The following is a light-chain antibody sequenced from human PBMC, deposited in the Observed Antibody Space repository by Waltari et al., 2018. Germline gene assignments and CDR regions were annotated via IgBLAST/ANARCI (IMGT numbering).Light chain of an antibody. CDR2: KAS. J-gene: IGKJ4*01. Sequence: DIQMTQSPSTLSASVGDRVTITCLASQSISSWLAWYQQKPGKAPKLLIYKASILENGVPSGFSGSGSGTEFTLTISSPQPDDFATYYCQQYNSFPLTFGGGTKVEIK. V-gene: IGKV1-5*03. CDR3: QQYNSFPLT. CDR1: QSISSW.